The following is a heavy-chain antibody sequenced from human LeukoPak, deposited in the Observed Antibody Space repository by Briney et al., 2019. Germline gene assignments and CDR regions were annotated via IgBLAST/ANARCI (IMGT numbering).Heavy chain of an antibody. Sequence: GGSLRLSCAASGFTFSSYGMHWVRQAPGKGLEWVSSISSSSSYIYYADSVKGRFTISRDNAKNSLYLQMNSLRAEDTAVYYCARDQGVRGVMNYWGQGTLVTVSS. CDR3: ARDQGVRGVMNY. V-gene: IGHV3-21*01. CDR1: GFTFSSYG. J-gene: IGHJ4*02. CDR2: ISSSSSYI. D-gene: IGHD3-10*01.